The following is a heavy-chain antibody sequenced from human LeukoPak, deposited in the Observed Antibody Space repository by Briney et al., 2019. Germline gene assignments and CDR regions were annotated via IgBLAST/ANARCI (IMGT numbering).Heavy chain of an antibody. CDR2: IVVGSGNT. Sequence: ASVKVSCKASGFTFTSSAMQWVRQARGQRLEWIGWIVVGSGNTNYAQKFQERVTITRDMSTSTAYMELSSLRSEDTAVYYCAADSPKPGYSSGWSYRTLAFDIWGQGTMVTVSS. V-gene: IGHV1-58*02. D-gene: IGHD6-19*01. J-gene: IGHJ3*02. CDR3: AADSPKPGYSSGWSYRTLAFDI. CDR1: GFTFTSSA.